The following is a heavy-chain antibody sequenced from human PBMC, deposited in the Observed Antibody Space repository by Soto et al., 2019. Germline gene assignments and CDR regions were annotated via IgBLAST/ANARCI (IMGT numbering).Heavy chain of an antibody. Sequence: SETLSLTCTVSGGSISSSSYYWGWIRQPPGKGLEWIGSIYYSGSTYYNPSLKSRVTISVDTSKNQFSLKLSSVTAADTAVYYCASRIPKPRWGDAFDIWGQGTMVTVSS. J-gene: IGHJ3*02. V-gene: IGHV4-39*01. CDR2: IYYSGST. CDR3: ASRIPKPRWGDAFDI. D-gene: IGHD3-16*01. CDR1: GGSISSSSYY.